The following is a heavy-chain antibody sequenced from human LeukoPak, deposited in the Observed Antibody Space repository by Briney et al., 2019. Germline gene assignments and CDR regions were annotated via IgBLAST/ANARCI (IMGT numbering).Heavy chain of an antibody. Sequence: GGSLRLSCAASGFTFSSYEMNWVRQAPGKGLEWVSYISSSGSTIYYADSVKGRFTISRDNSKNTLYLQMNSLRAEDTAVYYCAKVSYGDYGLDPWGQGTLVTVSS. CDR1: GFTFSSYE. CDR2: ISSSGSTI. V-gene: IGHV3-48*03. D-gene: IGHD4-17*01. J-gene: IGHJ5*02. CDR3: AKVSYGDYGLDP.